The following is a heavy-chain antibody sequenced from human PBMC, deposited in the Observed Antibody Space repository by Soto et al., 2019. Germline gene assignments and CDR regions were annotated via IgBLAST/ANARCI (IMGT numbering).Heavy chain of an antibody. CDR3: AKGVGGIVVVPAATDAFDI. CDR2: ISYAGSNK. CDR1: GFTFSSYG. D-gene: IGHD2-2*01. V-gene: IGHV3-30*18. J-gene: IGHJ3*02. Sequence: QVQLVESGGGVVQPGRSLRLSCAASGFTFSSYGMHWVRQAPGKGLEWVAVISYAGSNKYYADSVKGRFTISRDNSKNTLYLQMNSLRAEDTAVYYCAKGVGGIVVVPAATDAFDIWGQGTMVTVSS.